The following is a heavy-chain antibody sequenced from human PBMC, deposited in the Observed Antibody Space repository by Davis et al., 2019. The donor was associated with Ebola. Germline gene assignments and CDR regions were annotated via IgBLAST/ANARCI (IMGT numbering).Heavy chain of an antibody. V-gene: IGHV4-61*01. Sequence: MPSETLSPTCTVSGGSVSSGNYYWTWIRQPPGKGLEWIGYIFYSGSTNYNPSLESRVAISVDTSNNQFSLKLSSVTAADTAMYYCAGPKRVAFDYWGQGILVTVSS. CDR2: IFYSGST. D-gene: IGHD2-15*01. CDR1: GGSVSSGNYY. CDR3: AGPKRVAFDY. J-gene: IGHJ4*02.